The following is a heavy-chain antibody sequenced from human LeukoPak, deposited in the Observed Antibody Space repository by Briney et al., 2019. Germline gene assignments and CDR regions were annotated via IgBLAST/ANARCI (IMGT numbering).Heavy chain of an antibody. CDR2: ISSSSSYI. D-gene: IGHD1-26*01. Sequence: GALRLCCAASGFTFSSYSINGVGQAPGKGLEWVSSISSSSSYIYYADSVKGRFTISRDNAKNSLDLQMNSPRAEDTAVYYCARDDSGSYSVLGYYYGMDVWGQGTTVTVSS. V-gene: IGHV3-21*01. J-gene: IGHJ6*02. CDR1: GFTFSSYS. CDR3: ARDDSGSYSVLGYYYGMDV.